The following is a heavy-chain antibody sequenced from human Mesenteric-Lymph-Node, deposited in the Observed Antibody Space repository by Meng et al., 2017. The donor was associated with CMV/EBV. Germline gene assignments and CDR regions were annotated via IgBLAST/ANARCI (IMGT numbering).Heavy chain of an antibody. CDR3: AKDERDCSSTSCYKVYGMDV. D-gene: IGHD2-2*02. V-gene: IGHV3-23*01. CDR2: ISGSGDST. Sequence: GESLKISCAASGFSFSIYTMKWVRQAPGKGLEWVSAISGSGDSTFYADSVEGRFTISRDNSKNTLYLQMNSLRAEDTAVYYCAKDERDCSSTSCYKVYGMDVWGQGTTVTVSS. J-gene: IGHJ6*02. CDR1: GFSFSIYT.